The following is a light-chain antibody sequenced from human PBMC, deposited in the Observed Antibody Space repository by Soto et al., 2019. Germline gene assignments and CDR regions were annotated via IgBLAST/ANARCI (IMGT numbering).Light chain of an antibody. CDR2: GAS. V-gene: IGKV3-15*01. Sequence: EVVLTQSPGTLSLSPGDRATLSCGASQSVTSKLAWYQQKPGQAPRLLISGASNRATGIPARFSGSGSGTEFTLTISSLQSEDFAVYYCQQYNNWWTFGQGTKVDNK. CDR3: QQYNNWWT. J-gene: IGKJ1*01. CDR1: QSVTSK.